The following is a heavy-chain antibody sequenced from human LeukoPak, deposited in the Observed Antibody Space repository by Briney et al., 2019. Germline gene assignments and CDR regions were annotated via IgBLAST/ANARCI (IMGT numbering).Heavy chain of an antibody. J-gene: IGHJ4*02. CDR2: ISSSSSYI. CDR1: GFTFSSYA. D-gene: IGHD5-18*01. V-gene: IGHV3-21*01. Sequence: PGGSLRLSCAASGFTFSSYAMHWVRQAPGKGLEWVSSISSSSSYIYYADSVKGRFTISRDNAKNSLYLQMNSLRAEDTAVYYCARRYSYGYVGNDYWGQGTLVTVSS. CDR3: ARRYSYGYVGNDY.